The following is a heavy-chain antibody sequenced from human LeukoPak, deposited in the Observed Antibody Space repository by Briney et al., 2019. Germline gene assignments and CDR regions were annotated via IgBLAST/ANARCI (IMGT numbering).Heavy chain of an antibody. CDR3: ATASGSWYRYYFDS. CDR2: ISSASNMI. D-gene: IGHD6-13*01. V-gene: IGHV3-48*03. CDR1: GLTFSSYE. Sequence: GGSLRLSCAASGLTFSSYEMNWVRQAPGKGLEWISYISSASNMIYYAESVKGRFTISRDNAKNSLYLRMNSLRAEDTAVYYCATASGSWYRYYFDSWGQGILVTVSS. J-gene: IGHJ4*02.